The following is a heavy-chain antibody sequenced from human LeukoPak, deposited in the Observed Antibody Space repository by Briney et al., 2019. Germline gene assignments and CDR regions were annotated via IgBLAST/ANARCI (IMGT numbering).Heavy chain of an antibody. CDR1: GGSISSYY. D-gene: IGHD3-10*01. CDR3: ATGTMVRGVINGYAFDI. CDR2: IYYSGST. J-gene: IGHJ3*02. Sequence: SETLSLTCTVSGGSISSYYWSWIRQPPGKGLEWIGYIYYSGSTNYNPSLKSRVTISVDTSKNQFSLKLSSVTAADTAVYYCATGTMVRGVINGYAFDIWGQGTMVTVSS. V-gene: IGHV4-59*01.